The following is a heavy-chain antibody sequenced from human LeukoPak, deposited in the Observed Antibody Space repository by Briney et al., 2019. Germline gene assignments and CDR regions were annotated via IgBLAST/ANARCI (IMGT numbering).Heavy chain of an antibody. Sequence: GGSLRLSCAASGFTVSSNYMSWVRQAPGKGLEWVSVIYSGGSTYYADSVKGRFTISRDNSKNTLYLQMNSLRAEDTAVYYCAREGYGSGSYYHLNAFDIWGQGTMVTVSS. D-gene: IGHD3-10*01. J-gene: IGHJ3*02. V-gene: IGHV3-66*01. CDR3: AREGYGSGSYYHLNAFDI. CDR2: IYSGGST. CDR1: GFTVSSNY.